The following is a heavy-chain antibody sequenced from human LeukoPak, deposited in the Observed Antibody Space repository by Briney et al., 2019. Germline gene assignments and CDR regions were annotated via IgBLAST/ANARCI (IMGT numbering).Heavy chain of an antibody. J-gene: IGHJ4*02. V-gene: IGHV3-23*01. CDR2: ISCSGVRT. CDR3: AKAGLAQYFDS. CDR1: RFTFSNYA. Sequence: GGSLRLSCAASRFTFSNYAISWVRQAPGKWLESVTAISCSGVRTYYEHSVKGRFTIYRDNSKITLYLKMNSLRAEDTAVYYCAKAGLAQYFDSWGQGTMVTVSS.